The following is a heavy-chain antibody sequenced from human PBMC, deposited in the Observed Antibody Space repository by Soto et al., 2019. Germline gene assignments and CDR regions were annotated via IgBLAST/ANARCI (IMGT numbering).Heavy chain of an antibody. CDR3: ARDHWDLSTGTTGLLDY. CDR1: GFTFSSYG. J-gene: IGHJ4*02. D-gene: IGHD1-7*01. V-gene: IGHV3-33*01. Sequence: QVQLVESGGGVVQPGRSLRLSCAASGFTFSSYGMHWVRQAPGKGLEWVAVIWYDGSNKYYADSVKGRFTISRDNSKNTLYLQMNSLRAEDTAVYSCARDHWDLSTGTTGLLDYWGQGTLVTVSS. CDR2: IWYDGSNK.